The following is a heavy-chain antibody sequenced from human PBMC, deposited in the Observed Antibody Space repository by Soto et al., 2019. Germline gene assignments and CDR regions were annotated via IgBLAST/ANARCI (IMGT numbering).Heavy chain of an antibody. CDR1: AFSFSDHY. Sequence: EVQLAVSGGGLVPPGGSLRLSCAASAFSFSDHYVDWVRQAPGKGLEWVGRSRSKSNNYTALYAASAKGRFTISRDDSKSSLSLQMNSLRTEDTAVYYCGVSSGRPYHYAMDVWAQGTTVSVSS. J-gene: IGHJ6*02. D-gene: IGHD6-25*01. CDR3: GVSSGRPYHYAMDV. CDR2: SRSKSNNYTA. V-gene: IGHV3-72*01.